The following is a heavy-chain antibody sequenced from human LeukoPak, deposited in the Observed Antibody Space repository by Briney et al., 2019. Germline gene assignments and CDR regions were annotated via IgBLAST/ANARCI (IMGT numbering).Heavy chain of an antibody. J-gene: IGHJ4*02. Sequence: AASVKVSCKASGGTFSSYAISWVRQAPGQGLEWMGRIIPILGIANYAQKFQGRVTITADKSTSTAYMELSSLRSEDTAVYYCARDPSFDSYGLDYWGQGTLVTVSS. CDR1: GGTFSSYA. CDR2: IIPILGIA. D-gene: IGHD5-18*01. V-gene: IGHV1-69*04. CDR3: ARDPSFDSYGLDY.